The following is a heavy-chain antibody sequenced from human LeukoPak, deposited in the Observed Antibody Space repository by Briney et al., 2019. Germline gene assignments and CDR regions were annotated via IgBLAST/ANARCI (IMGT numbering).Heavy chain of an antibody. Sequence: AGGSLRLSCAASGFTFSGYPIHWVRQAPGKGLEWVAVISYDGSNKYYADSVKGRFTISRDNSKNTLYLQMNSLRSEDTAVYYCARVLSGSGSYYRYFDYWGQGTLVTVSS. V-gene: IGHV3-30-3*01. J-gene: IGHJ4*02. CDR1: GFTFSGYP. CDR2: ISYDGSNK. D-gene: IGHD3-10*01. CDR3: ARVLSGSGSYYRYFDY.